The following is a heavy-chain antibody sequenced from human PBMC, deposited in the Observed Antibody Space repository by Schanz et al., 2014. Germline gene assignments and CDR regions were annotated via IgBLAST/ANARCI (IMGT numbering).Heavy chain of an antibody. Sequence: EVQLLESGGGLVQPGGSLRLSCAASGFTFSSYAMSWVRQAPGKGLEWVSALSGSGGDTYYADSVKGRFTISRDNSKNTLYLEMTSLRGEDTAVYYCARENLNWEAFDIWGQGTVVTVSS. D-gene: IGHD7-27*01. CDR1: GFTFSSYA. CDR2: LSGSGGDT. V-gene: IGHV3-23*01. CDR3: ARENLNWEAFDI. J-gene: IGHJ3*02.